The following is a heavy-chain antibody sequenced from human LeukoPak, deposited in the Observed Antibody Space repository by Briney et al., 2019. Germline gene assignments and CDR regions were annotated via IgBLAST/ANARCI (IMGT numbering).Heavy chain of an antibody. CDR2: INHSGST. J-gene: IGHJ5*02. CDR1: GGSFSGYY. CDR3: ARVLGDGYNFDRFDP. Sequence: SETLSLTCAVYGGSFSGYYWSWIRQPPGKGLEWIGEINHSGSTNYNPSLKSRVTISVDTSKNQFSLKLSSVTAADTAVYYCARVLGDGYNFDRFDPWGQGTLVTVSS. V-gene: IGHV4-34*01. D-gene: IGHD5-24*01.